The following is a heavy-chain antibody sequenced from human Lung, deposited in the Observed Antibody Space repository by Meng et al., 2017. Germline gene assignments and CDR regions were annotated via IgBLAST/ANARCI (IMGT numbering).Heavy chain of an antibody. CDR2: ISYDGSNK. CDR1: GFTFSSYG. Sequence: QVQLVESGGGVVQPGRSLRLSCAASGFTFSSYGMHWVRQAPGKGLEWVAVISYDGSNKYYADSVKGRSTIYRDNSKNTMYLQMNSLRAEDTAVYYCAKDLSKQQQLGELDYWGQGTLVTVSS. V-gene: IGHV3-30*18. J-gene: IGHJ4*02. D-gene: IGHD6-13*01. CDR3: AKDLSKQQQLGELDY.